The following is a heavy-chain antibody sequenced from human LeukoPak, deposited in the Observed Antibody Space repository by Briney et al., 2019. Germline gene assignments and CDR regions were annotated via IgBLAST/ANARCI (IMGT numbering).Heavy chain of an antibody. J-gene: IGHJ4*02. Sequence: SETLSLTCTVSGGSISSYYWSWIRQPPGKGLEWIGYIFYSGSTNYNPSLKSRVTISVDTSKNQFSLKLSSVTAADTAVYYCARAGRRDGYNCWGQGTLVTVSS. CDR1: GGSISSYY. D-gene: IGHD5-24*01. CDR2: IFYSGST. CDR3: ARAGRRDGYNC. V-gene: IGHV4-59*08.